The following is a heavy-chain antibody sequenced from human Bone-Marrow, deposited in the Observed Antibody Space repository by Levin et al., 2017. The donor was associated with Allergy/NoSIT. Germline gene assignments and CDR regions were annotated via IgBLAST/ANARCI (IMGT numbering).Heavy chain of an antibody. Sequence: ESLKISCTVSRGSVSSDGHFWSWIRQPPGKGLEWIGYMSYSGSTNYNPSLKSRVTISLDTSKKQFSLRLSSVSAADTAVYYCARYFTEVLIEQLTEAFDVWGQGTMVTVSS. CDR1: RGSVSSDGHF. CDR2: MSYSGST. V-gene: IGHV4-61*08. D-gene: IGHD3-16*01. CDR3: ARYFTEVLIEQLTEAFDV. J-gene: IGHJ3*01.